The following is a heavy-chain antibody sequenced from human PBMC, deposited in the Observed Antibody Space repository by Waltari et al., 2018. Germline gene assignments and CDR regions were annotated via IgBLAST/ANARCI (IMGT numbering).Heavy chain of an antibody. J-gene: IGHJ4*02. V-gene: IGHV1-3*01. CDR2: INAGNGDT. CDR1: GYTFTSYG. CDR3: ARGLHRTAWIVDY. Sequence: QVQLVQSGAEVKKPGASVKVSCMTSGYTFTSYGMPWVRQAPGQRLEWMGWINAGNGDTQESPKFQIRVTCTRDTFASTVYMELSSLTSEDTAVYYCARGLHRTAWIVDYWGQGTLVTVSS. D-gene: IGHD1-1*01.